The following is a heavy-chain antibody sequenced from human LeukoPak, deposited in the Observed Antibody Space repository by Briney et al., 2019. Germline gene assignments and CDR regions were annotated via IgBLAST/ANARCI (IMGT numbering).Heavy chain of an antibody. CDR2: ISAYNGNT. D-gene: IGHD3-22*01. J-gene: IGHJ4*02. CDR1: GYTFTSYG. Sequence: ASVKVSCKASGYTFTSYGISWVRQAPGQGLGWMGWISAYNGNTNYAQKLQGRVTMTTDTSTSTAYMELRSLRSDDTAVYYCARDRGRITMIKYYFDYWGQGTLVTVSS. V-gene: IGHV1-18*01. CDR3: ARDRGRITMIKYYFDY.